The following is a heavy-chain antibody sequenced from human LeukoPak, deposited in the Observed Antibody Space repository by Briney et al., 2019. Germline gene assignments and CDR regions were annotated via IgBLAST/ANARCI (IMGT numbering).Heavy chain of an antibody. CDR2: LYHGDTT. CDR3: ATSPNYYGSGSYYSL. V-gene: IGHV4-4*02. J-gene: IGHJ4*02. CDR1: SGSISSSNW. Sequence: SETLSLTCAVSSGSISSSNWWSWVRQPPGKGLGWIGELYHGDTTNYNPSLESRVTISVDKSKSQFSLKLTSVTAADTAVYYCATSPNYYGSGSYYSLWGQGALVTVSS. D-gene: IGHD3-10*01.